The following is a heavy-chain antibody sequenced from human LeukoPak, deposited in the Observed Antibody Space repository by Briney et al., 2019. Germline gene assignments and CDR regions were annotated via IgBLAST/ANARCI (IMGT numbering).Heavy chain of an antibody. CDR1: GGAFNGYY. D-gene: IGHD5-12*01. CDR2: MIHSGSS. CDR3: VREGRVSGYDFDY. V-gene: IGHV4-34*12. J-gene: IGHJ4*02. Sequence: SETLSLTCGVSGGAFNGYYWSWIRQAPGKGLEWIGEMIHSGSSNYNPSLRSRVTISGDTSKNQFSLKLNSLTAADTAVYYCVREGRVSGYDFDYWGQGTLVTVSS.